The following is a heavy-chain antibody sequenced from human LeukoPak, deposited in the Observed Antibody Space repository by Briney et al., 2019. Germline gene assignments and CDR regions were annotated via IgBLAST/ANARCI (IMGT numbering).Heavy chain of an antibody. D-gene: IGHD3-22*01. V-gene: IGHV1-69*04. J-gene: IGHJ4*02. Sequence: SVKVSCKASGGTFSSYAISWVRQARGQGLEWMGRIIPILGIANYAQKFQGRVTITADKSTSTAYMELSSLRSEDTAVYYCATSATIVVVSYYFDYWGQGTLVTVSS. CDR1: GGTFSSYA. CDR3: ATSATIVVVSYYFDY. CDR2: IIPILGIA.